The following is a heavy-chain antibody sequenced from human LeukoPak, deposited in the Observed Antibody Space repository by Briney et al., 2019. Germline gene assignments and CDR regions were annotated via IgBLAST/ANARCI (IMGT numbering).Heavy chain of an antibody. J-gene: IGHJ3*02. V-gene: IGHV3-23*01. CDR3: AKDPVSNVGQPDAFDI. CDR2: ISGSGGST. CDR1: GFTFSSYA. D-gene: IGHD6-13*01. Sequence: GGSLRLSCAASGFTFSSYAMSWVCQAPGKGLEWVSAISGSGGSTYYADSVKGRFTISRDNSKNTLYLQMNSLRAEDTAVYYCAKDPVSNVGQPDAFDIWGQGTMVTVSS.